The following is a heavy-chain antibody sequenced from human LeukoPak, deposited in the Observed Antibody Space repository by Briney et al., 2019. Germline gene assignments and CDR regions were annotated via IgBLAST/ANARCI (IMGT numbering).Heavy chain of an antibody. CDR2: INHSGST. Sequence: SETLSLTCAVYGGSFSGYYWSWIHQPPGKGLEWIGEINHSGSTNYNPSLKSRVTISVDTSKNQFSLKLSSVTAADTAVYYCARPLTTVTTGHAFDIWGQGTMVTVSS. CDR1: GGSFSGYY. CDR3: ARPLTTVTTGHAFDI. V-gene: IGHV4-34*01. D-gene: IGHD4-17*01. J-gene: IGHJ3*02.